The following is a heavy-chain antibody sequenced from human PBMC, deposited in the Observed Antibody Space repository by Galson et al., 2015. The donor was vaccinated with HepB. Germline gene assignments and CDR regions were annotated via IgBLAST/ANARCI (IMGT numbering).Heavy chain of an antibody. D-gene: IGHD6-13*01. CDR1: GFTFSGSA. V-gene: IGHV3-53*01. J-gene: IGHJ4*02. CDR2: IYSSGST. Sequence: SLRLSCAGSGFTFSGSAMHWVRQTSGKGLEWVSVIYSSGSTDYADSVKGRFIISRDNSKRTLYLQMNSLRAEDTAVYYCAGGYSSSWYSGLGYWGQGTLVTVSS. CDR3: AGGYSSSWYSGLGY.